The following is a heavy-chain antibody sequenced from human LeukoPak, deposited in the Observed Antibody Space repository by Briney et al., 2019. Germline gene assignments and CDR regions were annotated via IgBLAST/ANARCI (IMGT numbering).Heavy chain of an antibody. J-gene: IGHJ4*02. CDR3: ARYHSKPGVFFDS. D-gene: IGHD1-14*01. CDR1: GFTFSSYS. Sequence: GGSLRLSCAASGFTFSSYSMNWVRQAPGKGLEWVSSISSSTSYMYYADSVKGRFTISRDNATNSLYLQMNSLRAEDTAVYYCARYHSKPGVFFDSWGQGTLVTVSS. V-gene: IGHV3-21*04. CDR2: ISSSTSYM.